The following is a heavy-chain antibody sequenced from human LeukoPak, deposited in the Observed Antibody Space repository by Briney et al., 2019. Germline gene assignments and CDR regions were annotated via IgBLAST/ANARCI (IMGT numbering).Heavy chain of an antibody. Sequence: ASVKVSCKASGYTSTSYYMHWVRQAPGQGLEWMGIINPSGGSTSYAQKFQGRVTMTRDTSTSTVYMELSSLRSEDTAVYYCATSGAVTFFDYWGQGTLVTVSS. CDR1: GYTSTSYY. V-gene: IGHV1-46*01. D-gene: IGHD4-17*01. CDR3: ATSGAVTFFDY. CDR2: INPSGGST. J-gene: IGHJ4*02.